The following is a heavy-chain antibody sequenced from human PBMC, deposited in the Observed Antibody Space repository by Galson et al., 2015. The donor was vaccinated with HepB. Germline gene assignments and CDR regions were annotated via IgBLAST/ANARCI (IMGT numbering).Heavy chain of an antibody. CDR1: GFTFSSYA. D-gene: IGHD3-22*01. V-gene: IGHV3-23*01. CDR2: ISGSGGST. CDR3: ASTYYYDSSGYWGAFDI. J-gene: IGHJ3*02. Sequence: SLRLSCAASGFTFSSYAMSWVRQAPGKGLEWVSAISGSGGSTYYADSVKGWFTISRDNSKNTLYLQMNSLRAEDTAVYYCASTYYYDSSGYWGAFDIWGQGTMVTVSS.